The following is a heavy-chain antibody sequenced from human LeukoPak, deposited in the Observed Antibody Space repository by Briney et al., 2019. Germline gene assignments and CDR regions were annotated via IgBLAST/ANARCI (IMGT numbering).Heavy chain of an antibody. CDR3: ARDLLGWELHYFDY. V-gene: IGHV3-7*01. CDR2: IKQDGSEK. CDR1: GFTFSSYW. Sequence: GGSLRLPCAASGFTFSSYWMSWVRQAPGKGLEWVANIKQDGSEKYYVDSVKGRFTISRDNAKNSLYLQMNSLRAEDTAVYYCARDLLGWELHYFDYWGQGTLVTVSS. J-gene: IGHJ4*02. D-gene: IGHD1-26*01.